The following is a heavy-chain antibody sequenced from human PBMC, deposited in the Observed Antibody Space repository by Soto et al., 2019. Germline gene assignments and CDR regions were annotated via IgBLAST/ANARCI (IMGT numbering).Heavy chain of an antibody. Sequence: QITLKESGPTLMKPTETLTLTCTVSGLSVSDSGVGVGWIRQPPGKALEWLAIIYWDDDKRYSPSLKSRLTITKDTSKNQVVLTLTNMGPVDTATYFCAHSHDYGDYGPFDYWGQGTLVIVSS. J-gene: IGHJ4*02. CDR3: AHSHDYGDYGPFDY. D-gene: IGHD4-17*01. CDR1: GLSVSDSGVG. CDR2: IYWDDDK. V-gene: IGHV2-5*02.